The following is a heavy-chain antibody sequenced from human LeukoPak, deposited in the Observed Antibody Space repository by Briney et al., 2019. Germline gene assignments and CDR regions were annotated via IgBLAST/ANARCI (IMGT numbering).Heavy chain of an antibody. CDR1: GYTFTDYS. D-gene: IGHD3-10*01. V-gene: IGHV1-2*02. CDR3: ARDDGLLLWFDP. Sequence: ASVKVSCKASGYTFTDYSLHWVRQAPGQGLEWMGWINAKSGGTKYAQKFQGRVTMTRDTSITTAYMELSGLRSDDTAVYFCARDDGLLLWFDPWGQGTLVTVSS. J-gene: IGHJ5*02. CDR2: INAKSGGT.